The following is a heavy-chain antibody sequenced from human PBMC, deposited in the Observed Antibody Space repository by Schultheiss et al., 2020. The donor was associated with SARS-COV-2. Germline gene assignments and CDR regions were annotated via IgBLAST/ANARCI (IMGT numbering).Heavy chain of an antibody. CDR1: GGSFSGYY. V-gene: IGHV4-34*01. CDR3: ARAIAAAGTVYYYYYGMDV. J-gene: IGHJ6*02. Sequence: SETLSLTCAVYGGSFSGYYWSWIRQPPGKGLEWIGEINHSGSTYHNPSLKSRVTISVDRSKNQFSLKLSSVTAADTAVYYCARAIAAAGTVYYYYYGMDVWGQGTTVTVSS. D-gene: IGHD6-13*01. CDR2: INHSGST.